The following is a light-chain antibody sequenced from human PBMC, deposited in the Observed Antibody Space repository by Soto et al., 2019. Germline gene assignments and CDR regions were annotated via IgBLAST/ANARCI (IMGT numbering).Light chain of an antibody. V-gene: IGKV3-20*01. CDR2: ATS. CDR1: QRVISNY. CDR3: QQYEASPWT. J-gene: IGKJ1*01. Sequence: ENLLTQSPGTLSLSPGEGASLSCRASQRVISNYFGWYQQKEGQPPRLIMYATSRRATGIPDRFSGSGSETDFALTISRVEPEDSAIYYCQQYEASPWTFGQGTKLEIK.